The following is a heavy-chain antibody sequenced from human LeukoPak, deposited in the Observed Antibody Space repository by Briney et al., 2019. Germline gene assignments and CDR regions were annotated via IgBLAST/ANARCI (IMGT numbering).Heavy chain of an antibody. V-gene: IGHV3-20*04. J-gene: IGHJ4*02. Sequence: GGSLRLSCAASGFTFDDYGMSWVRQAPGKGLEWVSGISWNGGSTGYAASVKGRFTISRDNAKNSLYLQMNSLRAEDTALYYCARVRVGATNAIFDYWGQGTLVTVSS. D-gene: IGHD1-26*01. CDR3: ARVRVGATNAIFDY. CDR2: ISWNGGST. CDR1: GFTFDDYG.